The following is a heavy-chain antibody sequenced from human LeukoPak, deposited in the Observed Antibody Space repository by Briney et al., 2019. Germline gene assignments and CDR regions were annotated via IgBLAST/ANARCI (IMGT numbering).Heavy chain of an antibody. Sequence: ASVKVSCKASGGTFSSYAISWVRQAPGQGLEWMGRIIPILGIANYAQKFQGRVTITADKSTSTAYMELSSLRSEDTAVYYCASSGDSYDSSGYYNAPPVDYWGQGTLVTVSS. CDR3: ASSGDSYDSSGYYNAPPVDY. CDR1: GGTFSSYA. V-gene: IGHV1-69*04. D-gene: IGHD3-22*01. J-gene: IGHJ4*02. CDR2: IIPILGIA.